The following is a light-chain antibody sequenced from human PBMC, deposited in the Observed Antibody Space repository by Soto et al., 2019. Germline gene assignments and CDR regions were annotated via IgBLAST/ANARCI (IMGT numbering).Light chain of an antibody. CDR2: EVS. CDR3: SSYAGSNNVL. CDR1: SSDVGGYHY. V-gene: IGLV2-8*01. J-gene: IGLJ2*01. Sequence: QSALTQPPSASGSPGQSVTISCTGTSSDVGGYHYVSWYQQHPGKAPKVMIYEVSKRPSGVPDRFSGSKSGNTASLTVSGLQAEDEGDYYCSSYAGSNNVLFGGGTKVTVL.